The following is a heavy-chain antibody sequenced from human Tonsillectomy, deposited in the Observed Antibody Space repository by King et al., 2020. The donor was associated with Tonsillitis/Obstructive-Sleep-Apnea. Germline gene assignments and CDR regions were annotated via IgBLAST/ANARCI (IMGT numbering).Heavy chain of an antibody. CDR2: INHSGST. J-gene: IGHJ4*02. CDR1: GGSFSGYY. Sequence: VQLKQWGEGLLKPSETLSLTCAVYGGSFSGYYWNWIRQPPGKGLEWIGQINHSGSTNYNPSLKSRVTISLDTSKNQFSLRLSSVTAADTAVYYCARAPDQMGVVIPTTGYYFDFWGQGTLVTVSS. CDR3: ARAPDQMGVVIPTTGYYFDF. V-gene: IGHV4-34*02. D-gene: IGHD2-15*01.